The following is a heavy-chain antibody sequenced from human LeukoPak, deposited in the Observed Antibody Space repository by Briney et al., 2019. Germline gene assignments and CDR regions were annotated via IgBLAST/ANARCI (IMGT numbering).Heavy chain of an antibody. Sequence: SETLSLTCTVSGGSISSYYWSWIRQPPGKGLEWIGYIYNSGSTNYNPSLKSRVTISVDTSKNRFSLKMSSVTAADTAVYYCARGSWAGYGGNPVEFDPWGQGTLVTVS. CDR1: GGSISSYY. D-gene: IGHD4-23*01. J-gene: IGHJ5*02. CDR2: IYNSGST. CDR3: ARGSWAGYGGNPVEFDP. V-gene: IGHV4-59*01.